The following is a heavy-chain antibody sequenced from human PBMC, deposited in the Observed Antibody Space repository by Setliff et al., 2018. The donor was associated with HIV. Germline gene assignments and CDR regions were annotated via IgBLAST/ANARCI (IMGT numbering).Heavy chain of an antibody. D-gene: IGHD1-20*01. V-gene: IGHV3-43*01. CDR1: GFTFDDHA. CDR2: ISWDAGST. J-gene: IGHJ4*02. CDR3: AKDASITGTSYYFDS. Sequence: GGSLRLSCAASGFTFDDHAMHWVRQAPGKGLEWVSLISWDAGSTYYADSVKGRLTVSRDNRKNYLYLQMNSLRTEDTALYYCAKDASITGTSYYFDSWGQGTLVTVSS.